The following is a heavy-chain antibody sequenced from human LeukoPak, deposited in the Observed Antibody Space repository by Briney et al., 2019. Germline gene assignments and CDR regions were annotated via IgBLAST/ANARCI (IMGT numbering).Heavy chain of an antibody. CDR1: GFSLSTSGMR. Sequence: SGPTLVNPTQTPTLTCTFSGFSLSTSGMRVSWIRQPPGKALEWLARIDWDDDKFYSTSLKTRLTISKDTSKNQVVLTMTNMDPVDTATYYCARIFTVTTGFDYWGQGTLVTVSS. CDR2: IDWDDDK. CDR3: ARIFTVTTGFDY. V-gene: IGHV2-70*04. J-gene: IGHJ4*02. D-gene: IGHD4-17*01.